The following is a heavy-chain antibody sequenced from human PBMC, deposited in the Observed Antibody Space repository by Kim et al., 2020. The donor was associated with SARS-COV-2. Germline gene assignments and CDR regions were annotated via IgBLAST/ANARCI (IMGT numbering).Heavy chain of an antibody. CDR2: ISSSSSTI. Sequence: GGSLRLSCAASGFTLSSYSMNWVRQAPGKGLEWVSYISSSSSTIYYADSVKGRFTISRDNAKNSPYLQMNSLRDEDTAVYYCARVDIIAVAGTKWGQGTLVTVSS. V-gene: IGHV3-48*02. D-gene: IGHD6-19*01. CDR1: GFTLSSYS. J-gene: IGHJ4*02. CDR3: ARVDIIAVAGTK.